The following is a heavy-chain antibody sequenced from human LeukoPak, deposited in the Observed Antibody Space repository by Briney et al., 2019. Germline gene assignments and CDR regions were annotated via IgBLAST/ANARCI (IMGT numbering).Heavy chain of an antibody. CDR3: SRDRSGSYY. D-gene: IGHD1-26*01. J-gene: IGHJ4*02. V-gene: IGHV3-23*01. Sequence: PGGSLRLSCAASGFTFSGYALTWVRQAPGKGLERVSTISDSDDTTFYAESVKGRFTISRDNSKNTLYLHMNSLRAEDTATYHCSRDRSGSYYWGQGILVAVSS. CDR2: ISDSDDTT. CDR1: GFTFSGYA.